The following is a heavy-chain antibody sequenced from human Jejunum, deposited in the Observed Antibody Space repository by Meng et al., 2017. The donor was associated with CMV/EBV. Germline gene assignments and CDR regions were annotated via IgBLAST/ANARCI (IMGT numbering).Heavy chain of an antibody. CDR2: IYYTGSS. D-gene: IGHD1-1*01. CDR3: ARSTTGPGDY. V-gene: IGHV4-61*01. CDR1: GGSGTSGNYY. J-gene: IGHJ4*02. Sequence: TVSGGSGTSGNYYWNWIRQPPGERLEWIGWIYYTGSSSYNPSLKSRATITLDTSKNQFSLKMTSVIAADTAVYYCARSTTGPGDYWGQGTLVTVSS.